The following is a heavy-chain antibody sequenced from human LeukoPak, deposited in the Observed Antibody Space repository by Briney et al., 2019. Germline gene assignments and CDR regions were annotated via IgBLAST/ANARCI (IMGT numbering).Heavy chain of an antibody. J-gene: IGHJ4*02. CDR2: ISGSGGST. Sequence: PGGSLRLSCAASGFTFSSYAMSWVRQAPGNGLEWVSAISGSGGSTYYADSVKGRFTISRDNSKNTLYLQMNSLRAEDTAVYYCAKWYDSGGYYYPFDYWGQGTLVTVSS. CDR3: AKWYDSGGYYYPFDY. V-gene: IGHV3-23*01. CDR1: GFTFSSYA. D-gene: IGHD3-22*01.